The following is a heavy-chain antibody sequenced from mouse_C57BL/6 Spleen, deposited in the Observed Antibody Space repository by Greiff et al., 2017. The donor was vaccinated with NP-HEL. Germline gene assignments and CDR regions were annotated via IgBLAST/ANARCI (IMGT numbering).Heavy chain of an antibody. CDR1: GFTFSSYA. CDR3: TRDLGPYDYDGNY. V-gene: IGHV5-9-1*02. J-gene: IGHJ2*01. D-gene: IGHD2-4*01. CDR2: ISSGGDYI. Sequence: EVKLVESGEGLVKPGGSLKLSCAASGFTFSSYAMSWVRQTPEKRLEWVAYISSGGDYIYYADTVKGRFTISRDNARNTLYLQMSSLKSEDTAMYYCTRDLGPYDYDGNYWGQGTTLTVSS.